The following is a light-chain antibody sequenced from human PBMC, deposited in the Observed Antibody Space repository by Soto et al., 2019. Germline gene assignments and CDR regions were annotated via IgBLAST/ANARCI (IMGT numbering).Light chain of an antibody. V-gene: IGLV1-47*02. CDR1: SSNIGNNY. Sequence: QSVLTQPPSTSGTPGQRVTISCSGSSSNIGNNYVSWYHQLPGSAPKLLIYNSNQRPSGVPDRFSGSKSGTSASLAISGLRSEDEAEYFCAAWDDGLSGPVFGGGTKLTVL. CDR2: NSN. CDR3: AAWDDGLSGPV. J-gene: IGLJ2*01.